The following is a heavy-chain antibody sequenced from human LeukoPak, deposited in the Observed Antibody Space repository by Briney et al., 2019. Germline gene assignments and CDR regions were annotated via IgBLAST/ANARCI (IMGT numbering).Heavy chain of an antibody. D-gene: IGHD2/OR15-2a*01. Sequence: SVKVSFKPSVCTFSSYAISWVRQAPGQGLECMGGIIPIFRTANYAQKLQGRVTITTDEPTSTAHLALSSLSPEDTGVYYCVRDRGNYYYYRDVWGKGTTVTV. V-gene: IGHV1-69*05. CDR1: VCTFSSYA. CDR3: VRDRGNYYYYRDV. CDR2: IIPIFRTA. J-gene: IGHJ6*03.